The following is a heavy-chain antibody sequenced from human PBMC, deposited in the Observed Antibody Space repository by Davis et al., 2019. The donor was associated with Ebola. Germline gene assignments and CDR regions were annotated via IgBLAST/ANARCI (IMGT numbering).Heavy chain of an antibody. Sequence: MPSETLSLTCTVSGGSISSSNWWRWVRQPPGKGLEWIGEIYHVGSTYYNPSLKSRSTISLNPSKTNFPLRRAPLPPADPAVFSLSRRQPWEVFAYWAPG. CDR1: GGSISSSNW. D-gene: IGHD1-26*01. CDR2: IYHVGST. CDR3: SRRQPWEVFAY. J-gene: IGHJ4*03. V-gene: IGHV4-4*02.